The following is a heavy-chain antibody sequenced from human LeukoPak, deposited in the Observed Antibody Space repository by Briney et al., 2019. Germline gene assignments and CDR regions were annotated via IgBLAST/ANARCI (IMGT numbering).Heavy chain of an antibody. D-gene: IGHD3-22*01. CDR2: IIPIFGTA. CDR3: ARVSSGYYYYFWY. V-gene: IGHV1-69*01. CDR1: GGTFSSYA. J-gene: IGHJ4*02. Sequence: SVKVSCKASGGTFSSYAISWVRQAPGQGLECMGGIIPIFGTANYAQKFQGRVTITADESTSTAYMELRSLRSEDTAVYFCARVSSGYYYYFWYWGQGTLVTVSS.